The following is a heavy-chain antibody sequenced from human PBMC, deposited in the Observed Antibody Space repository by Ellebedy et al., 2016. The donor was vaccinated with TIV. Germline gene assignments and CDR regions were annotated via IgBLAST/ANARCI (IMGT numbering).Heavy chain of an antibody. CDR3: AKIVSGGASFDP. CDR1: GASVSSYY. D-gene: IGHD3-10*01. V-gene: IGHV4-59*02. J-gene: IGHJ5*02. Sequence: MPGGSLRLSCTASGASVSSYYWSWIRQSPGKGLEWIGYIIPSGSTHYNPSLKSRVHMSRDPSKNSFSLHLASVTATDTAIYYCAKIVSGGASFDPWGQGILVTVSS. CDR2: IIPSGST.